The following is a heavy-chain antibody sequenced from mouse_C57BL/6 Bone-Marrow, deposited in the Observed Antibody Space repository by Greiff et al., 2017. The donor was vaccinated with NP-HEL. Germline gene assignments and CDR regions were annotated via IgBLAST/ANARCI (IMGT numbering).Heavy chain of an antibody. CDR1: GFTFSDYY. D-gene: IGHD2-5*01. V-gene: IGHV5-12*01. CDR2: ISNGGGST. Sequence: EVQLVESGGGLVQPGGSLKLSCAASGFTFSDYYMYWVRQTPEKRLEWVAYISNGGGSTYYPDTVKGRFTISRDNAKNTLYLQMSRLKSEDTAMYYCARGYYSNYLFAYWGQGTLVTVSA. CDR3: ARGYYSNYLFAY. J-gene: IGHJ3*01.